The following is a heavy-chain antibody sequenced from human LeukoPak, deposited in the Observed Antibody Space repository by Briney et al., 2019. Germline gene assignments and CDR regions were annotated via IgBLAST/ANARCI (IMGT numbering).Heavy chain of an antibody. CDR2: ISSSGHST. J-gene: IGHJ2*01. Sequence: PGGSLRLSCAASGFTVSGTHMSWVRQAPGKGLEWVSGISSSGHSTYYADSVKGRFTISRDNSKIILYLEMTSLRADDTAIYYCAKDIPAAGYLDPWGRGTLVTVSS. CDR1: GFTVSGTH. CDR3: AKDIPAAGYLDP. D-gene: IGHD6-13*01. V-gene: IGHV3-23*01.